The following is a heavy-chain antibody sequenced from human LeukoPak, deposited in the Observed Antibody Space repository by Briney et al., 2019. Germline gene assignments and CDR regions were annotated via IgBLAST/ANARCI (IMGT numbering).Heavy chain of an antibody. V-gene: IGHV4-59*01. CDR3: ATSLAAAGSYYYYGMDV. CDR1: GGSISSYY. J-gene: IGHJ6*02. Sequence: SETLSLTCTVSGGSISSYYWSWIRQPPGKGLEGIGYIYYSGSTNYNPSLKSRVTISVDTSKNQFSLKLSSVTAADTAVYYCATSLAAAGSYYYYGMDVWGQGTTVTVSS. D-gene: IGHD6-13*01. CDR2: IYYSGST.